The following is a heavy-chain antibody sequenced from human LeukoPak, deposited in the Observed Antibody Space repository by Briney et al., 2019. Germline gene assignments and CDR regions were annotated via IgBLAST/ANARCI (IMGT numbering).Heavy chain of an antibody. D-gene: IGHD3-22*01. CDR3: ARESTPYYYDSSGYYGY. CDR2: INHSEST. J-gene: IGHJ4*02. Sequence: SETLSLTCAVYGGSFSGYYWSWIRQPPGKGLEWIGEINHSESTNYNPSLKSRATISVDTSKNQFSLKLSSVTAADTAVYYCARESTPYYYDSSGYYGYWGQGTLVTVSS. CDR1: GGSFSGYY. V-gene: IGHV4-34*01.